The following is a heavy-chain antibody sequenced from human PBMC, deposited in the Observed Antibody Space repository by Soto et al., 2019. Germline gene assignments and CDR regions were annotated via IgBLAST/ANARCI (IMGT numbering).Heavy chain of an antibody. CDR1: GFTFDDYA. J-gene: IGHJ4*02. Sequence: EVQLVESGGGLVQPGRSLRLSCAASGFTFDDYAMHWVRQAPGKGLEWVSGISWNSGIIGYADSVKGRFTISRDNAKNSLYLHMNSLRAEDTALYYCAKEGQRGYYFDYWGQGTLVTVSS. CDR2: ISWNSGII. CDR3: AKEGQRGYYFDY. V-gene: IGHV3-9*01.